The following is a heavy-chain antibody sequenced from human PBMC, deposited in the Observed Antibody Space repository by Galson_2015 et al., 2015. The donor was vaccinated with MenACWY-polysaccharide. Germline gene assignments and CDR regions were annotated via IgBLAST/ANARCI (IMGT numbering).Heavy chain of an antibody. Sequence: KVSCKASGYPFSSFGFSWVRQAPGQGLEWMGWISAYNGNTNYAQNLQGRVTMTTDTSTSTAYMELRSLRSDDTAVYYCARGPMYSGSYFAADYWGQGTLVTVSS. CDR3: ARGPMYSGSYFAADY. CDR1: GYPFSSFG. V-gene: IGHV1-18*01. CDR2: ISAYNGNT. J-gene: IGHJ4*02. D-gene: IGHD1-26*01.